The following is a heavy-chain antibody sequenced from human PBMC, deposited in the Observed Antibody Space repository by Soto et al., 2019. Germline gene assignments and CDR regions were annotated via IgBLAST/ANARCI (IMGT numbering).Heavy chain of an antibody. CDR1: GGSVSSGSYY. V-gene: IGHV4-61*01. CDR2: IYYSGST. J-gene: IGHJ4*02. D-gene: IGHD2-21*02. Sequence: SETRSLTCTVSGGSVSSGSYYWCCIRQPPGKGLEWIGYIYYSGSTNYNPSLKSRVTISVDTSKNQFSLKLSSVTAADTAVYYCARDGRTFGDPLDYWGQGTLVTVSS. CDR3: ARDGRTFGDPLDY.